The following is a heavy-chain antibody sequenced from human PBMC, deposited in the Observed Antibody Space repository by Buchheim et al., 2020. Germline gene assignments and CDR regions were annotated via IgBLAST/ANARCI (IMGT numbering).Heavy chain of an antibody. J-gene: IGHJ4*02. CDR1: GGSIRSTNW. CDR3: ARGNGSYSFNY. V-gene: IGHV4-4*02. D-gene: IGHD1-26*01. Sequence: QVQLQESGPGPVKPSGTLSLTCAVSGGSIRSTNWWTWVRQPPGKGLEWIGEIYHSGSTNYNPSLKRRVTISVDKSKNQFSRKVTAVTAADTAVYYCARGNGSYSFNYWGQGTL. CDR2: IYHSGST.